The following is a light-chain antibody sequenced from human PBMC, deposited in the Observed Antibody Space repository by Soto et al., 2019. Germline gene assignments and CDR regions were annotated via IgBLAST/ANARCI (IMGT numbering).Light chain of an antibody. CDR3: CSYAGDSTWV. Sequence: QSALTQPASVSGSPGQSITISCTGTSSDVGSYNLLSWYHQHPGKAPKLMIYEYDKRPSGVSNRFSASKSGNTASLTISGLQAEDEADYYCCSYAGDSTWVFGGGTKLTVL. CDR1: SSDVGSYNL. J-gene: IGLJ3*02. V-gene: IGLV2-23*01. CDR2: EYD.